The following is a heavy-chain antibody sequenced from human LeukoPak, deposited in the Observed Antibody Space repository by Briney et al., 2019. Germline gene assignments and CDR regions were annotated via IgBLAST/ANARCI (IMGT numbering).Heavy chain of an antibody. D-gene: IGHD6-13*01. Sequence: GGSLRLSCAASGFTFSRPSMNWVRQAPGKGLEWVSSITTSSSYIYYADSVKGRFTISRDNSKNTLYLQMNSLRAEDTAVYYCAKDRYSSSWGSWFDPWGQGTLVTVSS. V-gene: IGHV3-21*01. CDR3: AKDRYSSSWGSWFDP. CDR1: GFTFSRPS. J-gene: IGHJ5*02. CDR2: ITTSSSYI.